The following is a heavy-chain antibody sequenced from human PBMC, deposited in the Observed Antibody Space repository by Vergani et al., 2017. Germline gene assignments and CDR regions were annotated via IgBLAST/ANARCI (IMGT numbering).Heavy chain of an antibody. V-gene: IGHV4-61*02. CDR2: IYTSGST. CDR3: ARGGGLVGFDA. CDR1: GGSISSGSYY. Sequence: QVQLQESGPGLVKPSQTLSLTCTVSGGSISSGSYYWSWIRQPAGKGLEWIGRIYTSGSTNYNPSLKRRVTISVDTSKNQVSLKLSSVTAADTAVYYCARGGGLVGFDAWGQGTLVTVSS. D-gene: IGHD3/OR15-3a*01. J-gene: IGHJ5*02.